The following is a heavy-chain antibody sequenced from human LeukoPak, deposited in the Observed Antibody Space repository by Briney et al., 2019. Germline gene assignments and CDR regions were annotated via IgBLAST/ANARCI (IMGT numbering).Heavy chain of an antibody. V-gene: IGHV4-4*07. CDR1: GASISSYY. D-gene: IGHD3-10*01. CDR2: GSTSGST. J-gene: IGHJ4*02. CDR3: ARDSYFGSGNYYIDY. Sequence: SETLSLTCTVSGASISSYYWSWIRQPAGKGLEWIGRGSTSGSTNYNPSLKSRVTLSVETSKNQFSLKLSSVTAADTAVYYCARDSYFGSGNYYIDYWGQGTLVTVSS.